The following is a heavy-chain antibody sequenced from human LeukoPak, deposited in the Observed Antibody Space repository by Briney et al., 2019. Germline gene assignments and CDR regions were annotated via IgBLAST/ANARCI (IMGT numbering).Heavy chain of an antibody. CDR2: ISYDGSNK. D-gene: IGHD6-13*01. V-gene: IGHV3-30-3*01. J-gene: IGHJ3*02. Sequence: GGSLRLSCAASGFTVSSNYMSWVRQAPGKGLEWVAVISYDGSNKYYADSVKGRFTISRDNSKNTLYLQMNSLRAEDTAVYYCAREDTGSSSKAFDIWGQGTMVTVSS. CDR1: GFTVSSNY. CDR3: AREDTGSSSKAFDI.